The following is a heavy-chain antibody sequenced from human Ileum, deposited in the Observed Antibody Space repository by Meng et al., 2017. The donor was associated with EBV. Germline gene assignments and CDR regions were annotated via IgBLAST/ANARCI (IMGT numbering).Heavy chain of an antibody. Sequence: GQVQWWGPGLVRPSGTLSLTCAGYAGSSRCSNWWICVGQPAGKGLEWIVEIFHSGITNYNPSLKSRVTISVDKSKSQFSLKLSSVTAADTAVYYCAGKREYVNAWPFDYWGQGTLVTVSS. D-gene: IGHD2/OR15-2a*01. V-gene: IGHV4-4*02. CDR2: IFHSGIT. J-gene: IGHJ4*02. CDR1: AGSSRCSNW. CDR3: AGKREYVNAWPFDY.